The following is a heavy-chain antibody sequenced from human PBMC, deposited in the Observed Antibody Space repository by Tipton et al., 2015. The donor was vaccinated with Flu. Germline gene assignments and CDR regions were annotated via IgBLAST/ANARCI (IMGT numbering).Heavy chain of an antibody. V-gene: IGHV4-31*03. Sequence: GLVKPSQTLSLICTVSGGSISSGGYYWSWVRQHPERGLEWIGHAHYSGSAFYNPSLKNRVHMATETSRNQFSLNLNFVTAADTAVYYCARRGYGSYAPLDYWGQGTLVIVSS. J-gene: IGHJ4*02. D-gene: IGHD1-26*01. CDR3: ARRGYGSYAPLDY. CDR2: AHYSGSA. CDR1: GGSISSGGYY.